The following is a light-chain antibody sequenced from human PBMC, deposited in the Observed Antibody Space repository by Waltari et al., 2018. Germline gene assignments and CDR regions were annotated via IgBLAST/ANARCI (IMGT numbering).Light chain of an antibody. V-gene: IGKV3-11*01. CDR2: DAS. J-gene: IGKJ4*01. Sequence: EIVLTQSPATLSLSPGERATLSCRASQSIRTYLAWYQHRPGQAPRLLIYDASNRATDIPARFSGSGSGTDFTLTINSLQPEDFAVYYCQERSNWPGGAFGGGTTVEI. CDR1: QSIRTY. CDR3: QERSNWPGGA.